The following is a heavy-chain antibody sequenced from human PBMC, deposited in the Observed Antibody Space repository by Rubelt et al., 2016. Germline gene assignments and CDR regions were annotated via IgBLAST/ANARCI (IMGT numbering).Heavy chain of an antibody. CDR1: GYSFTTYS. Sequence: QVQLVQSGAEVKKPGASVKVSCKAAGYSFTTYSIHWVRQAPGQRLEWMGWINAGNGNTKYSQKFPARVTITGDTSASTADMELSSLRSEDTAIYYCATGYSSGWYVAYWGQGTLVTVSS. D-gene: IGHD6-19*01. CDR2: INAGNGNT. J-gene: IGHJ4*02. CDR3: ATGYSSGWYVAY. V-gene: IGHV1-3*01.